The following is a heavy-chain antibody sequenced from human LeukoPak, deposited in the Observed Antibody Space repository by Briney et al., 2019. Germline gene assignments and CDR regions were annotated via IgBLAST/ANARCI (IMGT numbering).Heavy chain of an antibody. CDR1: GFTFSSYE. J-gene: IGHJ4*02. CDR2: ISSSGSTI. CDR3: ARADSSGWGSLDC. Sequence: GGSLRLSCAASGFTFSSYEMNWVRQAPGKGLEWVSYISSSGSTIYYADSVKGRFTISRDNAKNSLYLQMNSLRAEDTAVYYCARADSSGWGSLDCWGQGTLVTVSS. V-gene: IGHV3-48*03. D-gene: IGHD6-19*01.